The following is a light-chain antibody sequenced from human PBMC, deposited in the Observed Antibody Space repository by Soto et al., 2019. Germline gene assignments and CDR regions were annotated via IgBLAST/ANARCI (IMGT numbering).Light chain of an antibody. CDR3: QQYNNGART. V-gene: IGKV3-15*01. Sequence: EIVMTQYPATLSVSPGERATLSCRSSQSVSSNLAWYQQKPGQAPRLLIYGASTRATGIPARFSGSGSGTEFTLTISSLQSEDFEVYYCQQYNNGARTFGQGTKVDIK. J-gene: IGKJ1*01. CDR2: GAS. CDR1: QSVSSN.